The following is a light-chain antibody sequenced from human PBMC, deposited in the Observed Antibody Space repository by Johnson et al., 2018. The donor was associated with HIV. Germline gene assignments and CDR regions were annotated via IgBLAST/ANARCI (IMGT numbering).Light chain of an antibody. CDR3: GTWDSSLSAPRV. Sequence: QSFLTQPPSVSAAPGQKVTISCSGSSSNIGNNYVSWYQQFPGTAPKLLIYDNNKRPSGIPDRFSGSKSGTSATMDIPGLQNGDEAADYCGTWDSSLSAPRVFGTGTKVTVL. CDR2: DNN. V-gene: IGLV1-51*01. J-gene: IGLJ1*01. CDR1: SSNIGNNY.